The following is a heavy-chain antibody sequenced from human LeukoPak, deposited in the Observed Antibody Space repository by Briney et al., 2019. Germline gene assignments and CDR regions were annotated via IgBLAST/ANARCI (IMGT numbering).Heavy chain of an antibody. V-gene: IGHV3-48*01. Sequence: PGGSLRLSCTASGFTFGDYAMSWFRQAPGKGLEWVSYISDSSTTIYYADSVKGRFTISRDNAKNSLYLQMNSLRAEDTAVYYCARDRGGAYDFWSGYYTGYFDYWGQGTLVPVSS. CDR2: ISDSSTTI. J-gene: IGHJ4*02. CDR1: GFTFGDYA. D-gene: IGHD3-3*01. CDR3: ARDRGGAYDFWSGYYTGYFDY.